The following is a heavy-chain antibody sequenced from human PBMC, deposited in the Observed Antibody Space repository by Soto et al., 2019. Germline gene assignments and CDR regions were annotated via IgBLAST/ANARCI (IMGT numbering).Heavy chain of an antibody. CDR2: IYYSGST. CDR3: AAYYYDSSGHRTPNYYYGMDV. V-gene: IGHV4-39*01. Sequence: SETLALTCTVSGGSISSSSYYWAWIRQPPGKGLEWIGSIYYSGSTYYNPSLKSRVTISVDTSKNQFSLKLSSVTAADTAVYYCAAYYYDSSGHRTPNYYYGMDVWGQGATVTASS. CDR1: GGSISSSSYY. J-gene: IGHJ6*02. D-gene: IGHD3-22*01.